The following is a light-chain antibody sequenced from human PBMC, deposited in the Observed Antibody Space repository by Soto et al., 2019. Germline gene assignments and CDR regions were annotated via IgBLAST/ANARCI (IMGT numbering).Light chain of an antibody. J-gene: IGKJ3*01. CDR3: QQYNSYSGFT. CDR1: QSISSW. V-gene: IGKV1-5*03. Sequence: DIQMTQSPSTLSASVGDRVTITCRASQSISSWLAWYQQKPGKAPKLLIYKASSLESGVPSRFSGSVSATEFTLTISSLQPDDFASYYCQQYNSYSGFTFGPGTKVDIK. CDR2: KAS.